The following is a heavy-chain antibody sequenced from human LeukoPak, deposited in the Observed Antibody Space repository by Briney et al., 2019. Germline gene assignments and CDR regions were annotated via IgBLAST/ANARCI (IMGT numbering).Heavy chain of an antibody. CDR2: IYCDGSST. D-gene: IGHD6-13*01. CDR1: GFPFSSFW. CDR3: ARDFSSSWYYFDS. V-gene: IGHV3-74*01. Sequence: GGSLRLSCAASGFPFSSFWMHWVRQAPGKGLVWVSRIYCDGSSTSYADSVKGRFTISRDNAKNTLYLQMNSLRAEDTAVYYCARDFSSSWYYFDSWGQGTLVTVFS. J-gene: IGHJ4*02.